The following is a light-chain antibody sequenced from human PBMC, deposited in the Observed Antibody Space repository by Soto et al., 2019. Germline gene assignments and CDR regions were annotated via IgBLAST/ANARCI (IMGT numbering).Light chain of an antibody. CDR1: QDIGHS. CDR3: QKYDSAPLT. V-gene: IGKV1-27*01. J-gene: IGKJ4*01. Sequence: DIQMTQSPSSLSASFGDIVTFTCRASQDIGHSLAWYQQKPGKPIQLLIYGASTLHSGVPSRFSGSGSGTDFTLTISSLQPEDVATYYCQKYDSAPLTFGGGTKVDIK. CDR2: GAS.